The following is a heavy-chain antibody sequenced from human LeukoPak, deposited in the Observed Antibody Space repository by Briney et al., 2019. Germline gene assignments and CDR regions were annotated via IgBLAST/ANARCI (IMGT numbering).Heavy chain of an antibody. V-gene: IGHV3-23*01. CDR2: LRGDGET. CDR3: AKASWVSTADAVL. D-gene: IGHD3-16*01. CDR1: GFTFSGYA. J-gene: IGHJ4*02. Sequence: PGGSLRLSCVASGFTFSGYAMSWVRQAPPRGLEWVSSLRGDGETFYADSVKGRFTLSRDDSRNMVFLHLNNLRVEDTAVYYCAKASWVSTADAVLWGQGTVVTVS.